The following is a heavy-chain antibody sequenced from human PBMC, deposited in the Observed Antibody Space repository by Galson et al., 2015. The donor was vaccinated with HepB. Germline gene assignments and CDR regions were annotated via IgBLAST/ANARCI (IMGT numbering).Heavy chain of an antibody. J-gene: IGHJ4*02. CDR1: GHSFTNYW. D-gene: IGHD5-12*01. CDR2: IYPEDSDT. V-gene: IGHV5-51*01. CDR3: ARVYSGNYLDS. Sequence: SGAEVKKPGESLKISCKGSGHSFTNYWIAWVRQKPGKGLEWMGMIYPEDSDTRYSPSFQGQVTTSADKSISTAYLQWSTLKASDSAMYYCARVYSGNYLDSWGQGSLVTVSS.